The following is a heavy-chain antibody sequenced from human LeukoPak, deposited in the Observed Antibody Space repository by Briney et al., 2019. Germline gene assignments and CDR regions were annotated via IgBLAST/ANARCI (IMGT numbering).Heavy chain of an antibody. Sequence: GRSLRLSCAASGFTFSRYGMHWVRQAPGKGLEWVAVICYDGSNKYYADSVRGRFTISRDNSKSTLYLQMNSVRAEDTAVYYCAKAIGYEFWSGFDYWGQGALVTVSS. CDR2: ICYDGSNK. CDR1: GFTFSRYG. J-gene: IGHJ4*02. CDR3: AKAIGYEFWSGFDY. V-gene: IGHV3-33*06. D-gene: IGHD3-3*01.